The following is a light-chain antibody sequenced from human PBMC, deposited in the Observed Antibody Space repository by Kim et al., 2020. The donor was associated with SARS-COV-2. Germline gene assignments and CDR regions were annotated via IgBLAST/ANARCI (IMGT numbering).Light chain of an antibody. V-gene: IGKV1-33*01. J-gene: IGKJ4*01. CDR1: HDISNF. Sequence: ASVGDRVTIPCQASHDISNFLSWYQQKPGKAPKLLIFGASDLDVGVPSRFSGSGSGTHFSFTITSLQPDDFATYYCQQYDSYPFTFGGGTKVDIK. CDR3: QQYDSYPFT. CDR2: GAS.